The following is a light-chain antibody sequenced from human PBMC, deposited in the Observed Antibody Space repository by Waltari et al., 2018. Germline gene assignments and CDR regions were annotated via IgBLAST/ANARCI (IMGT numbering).Light chain of an antibody. V-gene: IGKV2-29*03. Sequence: DIVMTQTPVSLSVTPGQPASISCKSSQSLLHSDGKTYLSWYLQKPGQSPQPLIYEVSTRVSGVPDRFSGSGSGTDFTLKISRVEAEDVGVYYCMPGIHLPFTFGGGTKVEIK. CDR3: MPGIHLPFT. J-gene: IGKJ4*01. CDR1: QSLLHSDGKTY. CDR2: EVS.